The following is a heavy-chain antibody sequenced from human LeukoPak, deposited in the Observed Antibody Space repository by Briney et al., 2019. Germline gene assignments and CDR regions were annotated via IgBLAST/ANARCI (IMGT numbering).Heavy chain of an antibody. D-gene: IGHD5-18*01. CDR2: INHSGST. Sequence: SETLSLTCAVYGGSFSGYYWSWIRQPPGKGLEWIGEINHSGSTNYNPSLKSRVTISVDTSKNRFSLKLSSVTAADTAVYYCARGLRYSFGHHANDYWGQGTLVTVSS. CDR3: ARGLRYSFGHHANDY. CDR1: GGSFSGYY. J-gene: IGHJ4*02. V-gene: IGHV4-34*01.